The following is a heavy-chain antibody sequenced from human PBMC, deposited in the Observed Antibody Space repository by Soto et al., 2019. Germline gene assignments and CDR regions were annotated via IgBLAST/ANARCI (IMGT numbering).Heavy chain of an antibody. Sequence: PSETLSLTCAVYGGSFSGYYWSWIRQPPGKGLEWIGEINHSGSTNYNPSLKSRVTISVDTSKNQFSQKLSSVTAADTAVCYCARQGTIWRGAINYHYNDAKDVCGQGTTVT. J-gene: IGHJ6*02. D-gene: IGHD3-10*01. CDR3: ARQGTIWRGAINYHYNDAKDV. CDR2: INHSGST. V-gene: IGHV4-34*01. CDR1: GGSFSGYY.